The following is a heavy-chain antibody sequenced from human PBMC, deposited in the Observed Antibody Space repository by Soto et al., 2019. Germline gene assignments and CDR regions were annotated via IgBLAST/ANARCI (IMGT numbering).Heavy chain of an antibody. Sequence: PGESLKISCKGSGYSFTSYWISWVRQMPGQGLEWMGRIDPSDSYTNYSPSFQGHVTISADKSISTAYLQWSSLKASDTAMYYCASWGLLWFGENGGYYYGMDVWGQGSTVTVSS. CDR2: IDPSDSYT. V-gene: IGHV5-10-1*01. CDR1: GYSFTSYW. D-gene: IGHD3-10*01. CDR3: ASWGLLWFGENGGYYYGMDV. J-gene: IGHJ6*02.